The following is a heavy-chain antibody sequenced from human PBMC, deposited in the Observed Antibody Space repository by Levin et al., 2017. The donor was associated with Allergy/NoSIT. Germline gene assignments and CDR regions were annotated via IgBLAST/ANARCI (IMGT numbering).Heavy chain of an antibody. Sequence: SVKVSCKASGGTFSSYAISWVRQAPGQGLEWMGGIIPIFGTANYAQKFQGRVTITADESTSTAYMELSSLRSEDTAVYYCARAPNLRYCSGGSCYDPFFDYWGQGTLVTVSS. CDR1: GGTFSSYA. J-gene: IGHJ4*02. CDR3: ARAPNLRYCSGGSCYDPFFDY. V-gene: IGHV1-69*13. CDR2: IIPIFGTA. D-gene: IGHD2-15*01.